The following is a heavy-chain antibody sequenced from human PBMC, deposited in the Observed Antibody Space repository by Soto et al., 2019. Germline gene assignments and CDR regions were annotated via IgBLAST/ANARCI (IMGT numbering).Heavy chain of an antibody. CDR1: GYTFTSYD. D-gene: IGHD3-3*01. V-gene: IGHV1-8*01. J-gene: IGHJ4*02. Sequence: GASVKVSFKASGYTFTSYDINWVRQSTGQGLEWMGWMNPNSGNTGYAQKFQGRVTMTRNTSISTAYMELSSLRSEDTAVYYCARDLNKYYDFWSGYTNYFDYWGQGTLVTVSS. CDR2: MNPNSGNT. CDR3: ARDLNKYYDFWSGYTNYFDY.